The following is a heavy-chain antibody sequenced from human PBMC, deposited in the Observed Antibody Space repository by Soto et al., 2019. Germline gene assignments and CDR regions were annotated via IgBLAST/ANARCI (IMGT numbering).Heavy chain of an antibody. V-gene: IGHV1-69*01. CDR2: IIPIFGTA. J-gene: IGHJ4*02. CDR1: GGTFSSYA. Sequence: GGTFSSYAISWVRQAPGQGLEWMGGIIPIFGTANYAQKFQGRVTITADESTSTAYMELSSLRSEDTAVYYCARDYQSYYDSSGHPAPFDYWGQGTLVTVSS. D-gene: IGHD3-22*01. CDR3: ARDYQSYYDSSGHPAPFDY.